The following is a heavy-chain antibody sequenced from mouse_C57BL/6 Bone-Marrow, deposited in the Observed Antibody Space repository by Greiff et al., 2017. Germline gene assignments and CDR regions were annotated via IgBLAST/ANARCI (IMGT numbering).Heavy chain of an antibody. Sequence: VQLKESGPELVKPGASVKISCKASGYAFSSSWMNWVKQRPGKGLEWIGRIYPGDGDTNYNGKFKGKATLTADKSSSTAYMQLSSLTSEDSAVYFCAREGNWGDFAYWGQGTLVTVSA. CDR3: AREGNWGDFAY. V-gene: IGHV1-82*01. J-gene: IGHJ3*01. CDR2: IYPGDGDT. D-gene: IGHD4-1*01. CDR1: GYAFSSSW.